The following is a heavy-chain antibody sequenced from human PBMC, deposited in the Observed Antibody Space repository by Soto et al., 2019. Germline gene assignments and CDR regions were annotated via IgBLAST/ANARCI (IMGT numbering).Heavy chain of an antibody. CDR1: GGSISSGGYS. CDR2: TYHSGST. D-gene: IGHD2-2*01. V-gene: IGHV4-30-2*01. Sequence: QLQLQESGSRLVKPSQTLSLTCAVSGGSISSGGYSWSWIRQPPGKGLDWIGYTYHSGSTYYNPSLKSRVTISVDRSKNQFSLKLSSVTAADTAVYYCARARGYCISTSCGDAFDIWGQGTMVTVSS. J-gene: IGHJ3*02. CDR3: ARARGYCISTSCGDAFDI.